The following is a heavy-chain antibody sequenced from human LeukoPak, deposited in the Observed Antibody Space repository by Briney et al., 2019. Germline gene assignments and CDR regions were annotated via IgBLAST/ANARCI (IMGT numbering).Heavy chain of an antibody. Sequence: SETLSLTCTVSGGSISSSNYYWGWIRHPPGKGLEWIASMYCSGSTFYNPSLKSRVTISVDTSKNQFSLRLSSVTAADTAVYYCASLRSLMTLAGLDSWGQGTLVTVSS. CDR1: GGSISSSNYY. V-gene: IGHV4-39*01. CDR2: MYCSGST. CDR3: ASLRSLMTLAGLDS. J-gene: IGHJ4*02. D-gene: IGHD6-19*01.